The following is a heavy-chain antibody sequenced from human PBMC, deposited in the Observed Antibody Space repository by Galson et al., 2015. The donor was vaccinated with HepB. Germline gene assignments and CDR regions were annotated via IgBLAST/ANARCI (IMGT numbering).Heavy chain of an antibody. J-gene: IGHJ4*02. Sequence: SVKVSCKASGYTFTSYYMHWVRQAPGQGLEWMGIINPSGGSTSYAQKFQGRVTITADESTSTAYMELSSLRSEDTAVYYCARGSRTTVDLWGQGTLVTVSS. D-gene: IGHD4-23*01. CDR2: INPSGGST. CDR3: ARGSRTTVDL. V-gene: IGHV1-46*01. CDR1: GYTFTSYY.